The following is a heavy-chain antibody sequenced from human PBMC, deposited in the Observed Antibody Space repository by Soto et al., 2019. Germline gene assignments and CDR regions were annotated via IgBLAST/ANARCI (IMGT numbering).Heavy chain of an antibody. CDR1: GFTFSSYS. CDR3: ARDLRADRKRVFNYDFWSGYYWDPFDY. D-gene: IGHD3-3*01. J-gene: IGHJ4*02. Sequence: GGSLRLSCAASGFTFSSYSMNWVRQAPGKGLEWVSSISSSSSYIYYADSVKGRFTISRDNAKNSLYLQMNSLRAEDTAVYYCARDLRADRKRVFNYDFWSGYYWDPFDYWGQGTLVTVSS. CDR2: ISSSSSYI. V-gene: IGHV3-21*01.